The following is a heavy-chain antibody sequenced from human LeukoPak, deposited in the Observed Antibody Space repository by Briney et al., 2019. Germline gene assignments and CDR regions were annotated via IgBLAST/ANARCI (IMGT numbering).Heavy chain of an antibody. V-gene: IGHV3-23*01. Sequence: GGCLRLSRAASGFTFSSYAMSSVRQAPGKGLEWVSGISGSGGSTYYADSVKGRFTISGDNSKDTLYLQMNSLRAEDTAVYYCAKTGPTVTTPFDYWGQGTLVTVSS. D-gene: IGHD4-17*01. CDR1: GFTFSSYA. CDR2: ISGSGGST. CDR3: AKTGPTVTTPFDY. J-gene: IGHJ4*02.